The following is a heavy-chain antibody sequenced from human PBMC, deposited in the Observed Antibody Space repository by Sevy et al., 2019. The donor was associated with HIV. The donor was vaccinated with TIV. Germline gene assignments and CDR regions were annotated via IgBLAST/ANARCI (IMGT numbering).Heavy chain of an antibody. V-gene: IGHV1-3*01. J-gene: IGHJ6*02. D-gene: IGHD5-12*01. CDR1: GYTFTSYA. CDR3: ARGHSVGGYNYYYYYGMDV. Sequence: ASVKVSCKASGYTFTSYAMHWVRQAPGQRLEWMGWINAGNGNTKYSQKFQGRVTITRDTSASTAYMELSSLRSEDTALYYCARGHSVGGYNYYYYYGMDVWGQGTTVTVSS. CDR2: INAGNGNT.